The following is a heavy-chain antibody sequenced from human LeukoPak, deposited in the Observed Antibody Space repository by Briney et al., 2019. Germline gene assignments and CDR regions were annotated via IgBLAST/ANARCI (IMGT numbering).Heavy chain of an antibody. Sequence: SETLSLTCAVYGGSFSGYYWSWIRQPPGKGLEWIGYIYYSGSTNYNPSLKSRVTISVDTSKNQFSLKLSSVTAADTAVYYCARDRGYGDPYYFDYWGQGTLVTVSS. D-gene: IGHD4-17*01. CDR2: IYYSGST. CDR3: ARDRGYGDPYYFDY. J-gene: IGHJ4*02. V-gene: IGHV4-59*01. CDR1: GGSFSGYY.